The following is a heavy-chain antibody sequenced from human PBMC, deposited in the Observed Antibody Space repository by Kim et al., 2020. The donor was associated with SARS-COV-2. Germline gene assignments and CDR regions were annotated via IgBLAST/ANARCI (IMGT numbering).Heavy chain of an antibody. J-gene: IGHJ3*02. CDR3: ASRGDSIRDAFDI. Sequence: SETLSLTCTVSGGSISSGGYYWSWIRQHPGKGLEWIGYIYYSGSTYYNPSLKSRVTISVDTSKNQFSLKLSSVTAADTAVYYCASRGDSIRDAFDIWGQGTMVTVSS. CDR1: GGSISSGGYY. D-gene: IGHD3-22*01. V-gene: IGHV4-31*03. CDR2: IYYSGST.